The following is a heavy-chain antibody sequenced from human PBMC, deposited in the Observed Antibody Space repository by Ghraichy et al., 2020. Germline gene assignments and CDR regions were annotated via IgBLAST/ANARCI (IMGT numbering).Heavy chain of an antibody. CDR3: ARSEGVYYDSSGSVDY. J-gene: IGHJ4*02. V-gene: IGHV4-39*01. CDR2: IYYSGST. Sequence: SETLSLTCTVSGGSISSSSYYWGWIRQPPGKGLEWIGSIYYSGSTYYNPSLKSRVTISVDTSKNQFSLKLSSVTAADTAVYYCARSEGVYYDSSGSVDYWGQGTLVTVSS. CDR1: GGSISSSSYY. D-gene: IGHD3-22*01.